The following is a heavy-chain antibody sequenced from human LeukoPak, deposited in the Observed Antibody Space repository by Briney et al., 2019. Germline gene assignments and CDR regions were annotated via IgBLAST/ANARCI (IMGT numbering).Heavy chain of an antibody. J-gene: IGHJ4*02. V-gene: IGHV1-18*01. CDR2: TNPYNGNT. CDR3: ARGTDPYGDYVGVIAY. D-gene: IGHD4-17*01. Sequence: ASVKVSCKASGYTFNTYGITWVRQAPGQGLEWMGWTNPYNGNTNYAQKVQGRVTMTTDTSTSTAYMELRSLTSDDTAVYYCARGTDPYGDYVGVIAYWGQGTLVTVSS. CDR1: GYTFNTYG.